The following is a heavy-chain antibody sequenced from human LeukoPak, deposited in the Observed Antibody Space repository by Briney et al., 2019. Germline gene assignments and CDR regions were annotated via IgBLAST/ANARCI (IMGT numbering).Heavy chain of an antibody. Sequence: GGSLRLSCAASGFTFSRYAMSWVRAAPGKGLECVSAICGSGGSTYYAHPVKGRFTIYKDNSKNTPYLQMNSRRAEDRLVLCCAKTQAYYDFWSGYYVPPGVDYWGQGTLVTVSS. CDR3: AKTQAYYDFWSGYYVPPGVDY. J-gene: IGHJ4*02. D-gene: IGHD3-3*01. CDR2: ICGSGGST. V-gene: IGHV3-23*01. CDR1: GFTFSRYA.